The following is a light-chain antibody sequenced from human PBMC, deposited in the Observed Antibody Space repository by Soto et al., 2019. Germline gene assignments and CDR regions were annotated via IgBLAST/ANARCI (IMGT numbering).Light chain of an antibody. CDR1: SSNIASYD. V-gene: IGLV1-40*01. CDR2: ENT. J-gene: IGLJ1*01. Sequence: QSVLTQPPSVSGAPGQRVTISCTGTSSNIASYDVHWYQQLPGTAPQLLIYENTNRPSGVPDRFSGSKSGTLASLAITGLQAEDEADYYCQSFDNSLSDYWVFGTGTKLTVL. CDR3: QSFDNSLSDYWV.